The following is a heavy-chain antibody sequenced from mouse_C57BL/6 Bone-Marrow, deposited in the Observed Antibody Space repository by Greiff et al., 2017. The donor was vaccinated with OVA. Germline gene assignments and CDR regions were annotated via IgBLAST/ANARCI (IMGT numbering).Heavy chain of an antibody. CDR3: AASTVVSTNWYFDV. V-gene: IGHV2-2*01. J-gene: IGHJ1*03. Sequence: QVQLQQSGPGLVQPSQSLSITCTVSGFSLTSYGVHWVRQSPGKGLEWLGVIWSGGSTDYNAAFISRLSISKDNSKSQVFFKMNSLHADDTAIYYCAASTVVSTNWYFDVWGKGTSVTVSS. CDR1: GFSLTSYG. D-gene: IGHD1-1*01. CDR2: IWSGGST.